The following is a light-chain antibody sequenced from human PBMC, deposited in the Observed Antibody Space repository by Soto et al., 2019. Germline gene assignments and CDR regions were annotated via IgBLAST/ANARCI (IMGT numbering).Light chain of an antibody. V-gene: IGKV3-15*01. CDR1: QSVGSN. CDR2: GAS. CDR3: QQYNNRWT. J-gene: IGKJ1*01. Sequence: EIVMTQSPATLSVSPGERATLSCRARQSVGSNLAWYQQKPGQAPRLLIYGASTRAAGIPARFSGSGSGTEFPLTISILQSEDFAVYFCQQYNNRWTFGPGTKVEIK.